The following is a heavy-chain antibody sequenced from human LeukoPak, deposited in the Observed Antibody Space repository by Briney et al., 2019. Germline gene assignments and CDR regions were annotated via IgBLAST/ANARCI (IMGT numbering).Heavy chain of an antibody. CDR2: IHSTGST. V-gene: IGHV4-59*11. CDR1: GGSINNHY. J-gene: IGHJ4*02. Sequence: SKTLSLTCTVSGGSINNHYWSWIRQPPGKGLEWIGYIHSTGSTHYNPSLKSRVTISVDRSENQFSLKVTSVTAADTAVYYCASLGFCTGTRCLEDSWGQGTLVTVAS. CDR3: ASLGFCTGTRCLEDS. D-gene: IGHD2-2*03.